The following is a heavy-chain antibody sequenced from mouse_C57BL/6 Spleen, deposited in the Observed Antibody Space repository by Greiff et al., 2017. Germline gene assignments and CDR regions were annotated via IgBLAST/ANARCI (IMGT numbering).Heavy chain of an antibody. CDR1: GFTFSDFY. J-gene: IGHJ4*01. Sequence: EVKLVESGGGLVQSGRSLRLSCATSGFTFSDFYMEWVRQAPGKGLEWIAASRNKANDYTTEYSASVKGRFIVSRDTSQSILYLQMNALRAEDTAIYYCARDAGSNYHYYAMDYWGQGTSVTVSS. V-gene: IGHV7-1*01. CDR3: ARDAGSNYHYYAMDY. CDR2: SRNKANDYTT. D-gene: IGHD2-5*01.